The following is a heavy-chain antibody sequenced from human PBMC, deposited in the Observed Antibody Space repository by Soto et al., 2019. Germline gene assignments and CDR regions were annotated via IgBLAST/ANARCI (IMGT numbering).Heavy chain of an antibody. Sequence: NPSETLSLTCTVSGGSISSYYWSWIRQPPGKGLEWIGYIYYSGSTNYNPSLKSRVTISVDTSKNQFSLKLSSVTAADTAVYYCARARGIVGATTRYFDYWGQGTMVTVYS. CDR3: ARARGIVGATTRYFDY. CDR2: IYYSGST. V-gene: IGHV4-59*01. CDR1: GGSISSYY. J-gene: IGHJ4*02. D-gene: IGHD1-26*01.